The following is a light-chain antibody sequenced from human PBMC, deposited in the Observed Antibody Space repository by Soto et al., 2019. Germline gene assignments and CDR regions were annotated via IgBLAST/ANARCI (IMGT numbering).Light chain of an antibody. Sequence: IQMTQSASSLSASVGRRITITSQASQDIGYYLNGYKRKPGKAPKPLIYDAFNFETGVPSMFIGGGSGTHLSFPISGLQPADLATYYCQYSRHLPLFGPGTKVDIK. CDR2: DAF. CDR3: QYSRHLPL. V-gene: IGKV1-33*01. J-gene: IGKJ3*01. CDR1: QDIGYY.